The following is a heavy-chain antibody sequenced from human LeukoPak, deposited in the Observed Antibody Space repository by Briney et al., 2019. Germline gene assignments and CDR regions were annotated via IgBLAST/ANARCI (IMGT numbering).Heavy chain of an antibody. CDR1: GFAVSSNY. V-gene: IGHV3-66*02. CDR2: IYSGGST. J-gene: IGHJ6*02. D-gene: IGHD2-15*01. Sequence: GGSLRLSCAASGFAVSSNYMSWVRQAPGKGLEWLSVIYSGGSTDYADSVKGRFTISRDNSKNTLYLQMNSLRGEDTGVYYCARVVVATHYYGMDVWGQGTTVTVSS. CDR3: ARVVVATHYYGMDV.